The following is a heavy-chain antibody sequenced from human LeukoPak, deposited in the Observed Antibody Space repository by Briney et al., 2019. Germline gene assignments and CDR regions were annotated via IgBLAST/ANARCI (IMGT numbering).Heavy chain of an antibody. Sequence: GGSLRLSRAASGFSLSAYGVHWVRQAPGKGLEWVAVIWYDGTSKDYADSVKGRFTFSRDNSKNTLYLQMNSLTVEDTAVYYCARSQSSSLIDYWGQGTLVTVSS. D-gene: IGHD6-13*01. CDR3: ARSQSSSLIDY. CDR2: IWYDGTSK. J-gene: IGHJ4*02. V-gene: IGHV3-33*01. CDR1: GFSLSAYG.